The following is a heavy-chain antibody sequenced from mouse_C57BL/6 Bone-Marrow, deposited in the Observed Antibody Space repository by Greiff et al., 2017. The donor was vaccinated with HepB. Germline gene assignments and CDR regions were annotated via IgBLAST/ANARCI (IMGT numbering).Heavy chain of an antibody. CDR3: ARRSDYGLFVY. D-gene: IGHD1-1*01. Sequence: VQLQESGAELARPGASVKLSCKASGYTFTSYGISWVKQRTGQGLEWIGEIYPRSGNTYYNEKFKGKATLTADKSSRTAYMELRSLTSEDSAVYFCARRSDYGLFVYWGEGTTLTVSS. CDR2: IYPRSGNT. CDR1: GYTFTSYG. V-gene: IGHV1-81*01. J-gene: IGHJ2*01.